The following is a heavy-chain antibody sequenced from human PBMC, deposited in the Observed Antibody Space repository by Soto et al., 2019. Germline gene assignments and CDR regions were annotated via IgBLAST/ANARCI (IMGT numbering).Heavy chain of an antibody. CDR2: IDPSDSYT. J-gene: IGHJ6*02. Sequence: GESLKISCNGSGYSFTIYWISWVRQMPGKGLEWTGRIDPSDSYTNYSPSFQGHVTISADKSISTAYLQWSSLKASDTAMYYCARQNPFWSGYYTHSTLSGYYYGMDVWGQGTTVTVSS. V-gene: IGHV5-10-1*01. CDR1: GYSFTIYW. D-gene: IGHD3-3*01. CDR3: ARQNPFWSGYYTHSTLSGYYYGMDV.